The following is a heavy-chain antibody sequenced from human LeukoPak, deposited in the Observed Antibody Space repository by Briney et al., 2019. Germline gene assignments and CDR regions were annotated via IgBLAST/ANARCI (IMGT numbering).Heavy chain of an antibody. CDR1: GYTFTGYY. J-gene: IGHJ4*02. CDR2: INPNIGRT. CDR3: ARKSASGNYPLDY. D-gene: IGHD3-10*01. V-gene: IGHV1-2*02. Sequence: ASVKVSCKASGYTFTGYYVQWLRQAPGQGLEWMGWINPNIGRTKIAQTFQGRITMTRDTSITTAYMELRSLRSDDTALYYCARKSASGNYPLDYWGQGTLVTVSS.